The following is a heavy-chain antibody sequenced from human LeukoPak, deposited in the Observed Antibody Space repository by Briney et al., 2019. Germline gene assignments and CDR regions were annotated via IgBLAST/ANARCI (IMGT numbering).Heavy chain of an antibody. J-gene: IGHJ6*02. V-gene: IGHV4-59*01. D-gene: IGHD3-22*01. CDR1: GGSISSYY. Sequence: SETLSLTYTVSGGSISSYYWSWIRQPPGKGLEWIGYIYYSGSTNYNPSLKSRVTISVDTSKNQFSLKLSSVTAADTAAYYCARARYYDSSGTYYYYGMDVWGQGTTVTVSS. CDR2: IYYSGST. CDR3: ARARYYDSSGTYYYYGMDV.